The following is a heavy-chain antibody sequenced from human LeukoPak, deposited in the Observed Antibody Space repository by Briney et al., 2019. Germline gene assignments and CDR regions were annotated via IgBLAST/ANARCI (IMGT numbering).Heavy chain of an antibody. CDR1: GGTFSSYA. Sequence: SVKVSHKASGGTFSSYAISWVRQAPGQGLEWMGRIIPILGIANYAQKFQGRVTITADKSTSTAYMELSSLRSEDTAVYYCARDYYDSSGYPYYFDYWGQGTLVTVSS. D-gene: IGHD3-22*01. J-gene: IGHJ4*02. CDR2: IIPILGIA. V-gene: IGHV1-69*04. CDR3: ARDYYDSSGYPYYFDY.